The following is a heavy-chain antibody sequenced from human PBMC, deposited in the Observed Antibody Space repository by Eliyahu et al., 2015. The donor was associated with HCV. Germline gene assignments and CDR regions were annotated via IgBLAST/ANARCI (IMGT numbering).Heavy chain of an antibody. Sequence: EVQLVESGGGLVQPGGSLRLSCAASGFXFXSYEMNWVRQAPGKGLEWVSYISSSGSTIYYADSVKGRFTISRDNAKNSLYLQMNSLRAEDTAVYYCARDSVYSGYDHFDYWGQGTLVTVSS. V-gene: IGHV3-48*03. CDR2: ISSSGSTI. J-gene: IGHJ4*02. CDR1: GFXFXSYE. CDR3: ARDSVYSGYDHFDY. D-gene: IGHD5-12*01.